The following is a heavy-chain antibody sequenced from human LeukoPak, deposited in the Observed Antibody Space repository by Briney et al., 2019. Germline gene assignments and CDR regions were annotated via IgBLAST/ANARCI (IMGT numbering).Heavy chain of an antibody. CDR2: ISYDGSNK. J-gene: IGHJ4*02. CDR3: ARPSVSRDYCDY. D-gene: IGHD3-10*01. Sequence: GGSLRLSCATSGFTFSSYGMHWVRQAPGKGLEWVAVISYDGSNKYYADSVKGRFTISRDNAKNSLYLQMNSLRAEDTAVYYCARPSVSRDYCDYWGQGTLVTVSS. CDR1: GFTFSSYG. V-gene: IGHV3-30*03.